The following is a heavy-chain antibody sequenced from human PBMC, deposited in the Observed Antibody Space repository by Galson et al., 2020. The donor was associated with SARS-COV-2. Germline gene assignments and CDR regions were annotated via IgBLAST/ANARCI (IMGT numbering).Heavy chain of an antibody. CDR3: ARGDMGNDYFDY. J-gene: IGHJ4*02. V-gene: IGHV3-74*01. CDR1: GFTFSSYW. CDR2: IYSEGSST. D-gene: IGHD7-27*01. Sequence: GGSLRLSCAASGFTFSSYWMHWVRQAPGKGLVWVSRIYSEGSSTSYADSVKGRFTISGDNAKNTLYLQMNSERAEDTAVYYCARGDMGNDYFDYWGQGTLVTVSS.